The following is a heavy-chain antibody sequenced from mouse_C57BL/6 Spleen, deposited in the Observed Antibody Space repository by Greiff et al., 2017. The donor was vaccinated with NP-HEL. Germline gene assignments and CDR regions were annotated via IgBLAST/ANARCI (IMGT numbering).Heavy chain of an antibody. J-gene: IGHJ4*01. CDR2: IHPNSGST. CDR3: ARHDDYYAMDY. CDR1: GYTFTSYW. Sequence: QVQLKQPGAELVKPGASVKLSCKASGYTFTSYWMHWVKQRPGQGLEWIGMIHPNSGSTNYNEKFKSKATLTVDKSSSTAYMQLSSLTSEDSAVYYCARHDDYYAMDYWGQGTSVTVSS. V-gene: IGHV1-64*01. D-gene: IGHD2-3*01.